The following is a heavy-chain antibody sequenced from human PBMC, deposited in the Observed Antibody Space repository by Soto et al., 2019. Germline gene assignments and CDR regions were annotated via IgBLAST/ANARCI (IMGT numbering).Heavy chain of an antibody. CDR1: GYTFTGYY. V-gene: IGHV1-2*04. D-gene: IGHD3-10*01. CDR3: ARDSPIYGSGYPYYYYGMDV. Sequence: GASVKVSCKASGYTFTGYYMHWVRQAPGQGLEWMGWINPNSGGTNYAQKFQGWVTMTRDTSISTAYMELSRLRSDDTAVYYCARDSPIYGSGYPYYYYGMDVWGQGTTVTVSS. J-gene: IGHJ6*02. CDR2: INPNSGGT.